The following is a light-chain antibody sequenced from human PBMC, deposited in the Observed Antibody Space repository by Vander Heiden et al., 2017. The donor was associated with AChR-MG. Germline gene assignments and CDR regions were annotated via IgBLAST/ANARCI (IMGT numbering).Light chain of an antibody. CDR1: QSISSW. V-gene: IGKV1-5*03. J-gene: IGKJ1*01. CDR2: KAA. CDR3: QQEHNASHT. Sequence: DIQMTQSPSTLSAFVGDRVTITCRASQSISSWLAWFQQKPGKAPKLLISKAANLESGVPSRFSGSGSGTEFTLTIRSLQPDDSATYYCQQEHNASHTFGQGTKVEIK.